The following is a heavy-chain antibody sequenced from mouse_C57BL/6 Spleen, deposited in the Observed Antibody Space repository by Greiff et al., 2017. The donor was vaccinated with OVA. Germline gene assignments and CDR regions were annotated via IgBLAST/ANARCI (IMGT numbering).Heavy chain of an antibody. V-gene: IGHV1-64*01. CDR1: GYTFTSYW. CDR2: IHPNSGST. J-gene: IGHJ3*01. D-gene: IGHD1-1*01. Sequence: QVQLKQPGAELVKPGASVKLSCKASGYTFTSYWMHWVKQRPGQGLEWIGMIHPNSGSTNYNEKFKSKATLTVDKSSSTAYMQLSSLTSEDSAVYYCARIYYYGSSYSWFAYWGQGTLVTVSA. CDR3: ARIYYYGSSYSWFAY.